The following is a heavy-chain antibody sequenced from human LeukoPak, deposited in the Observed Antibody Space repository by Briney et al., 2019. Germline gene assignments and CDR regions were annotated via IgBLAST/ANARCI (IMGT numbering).Heavy chain of an antibody. J-gene: IGHJ4*02. CDR1: GYTFTGYC. V-gene: IGHV1-2*02. CDR3: ARGPRIVGATTPAGY. D-gene: IGHD1-26*01. CDR2: INPNSGGT. Sequence: ASVKVSCKASGYTFTGYCMHWVRQAPGQGLEWMGWINPNSGGTNYAQKFQGRVTMTRDTSISTAYMELSRLRSDDTAVYYCARGPRIVGATTPAGYWGQGTLVTVSS.